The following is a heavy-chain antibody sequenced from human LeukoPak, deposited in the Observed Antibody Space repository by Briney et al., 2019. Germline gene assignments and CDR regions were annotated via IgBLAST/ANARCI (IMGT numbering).Heavy chain of an antibody. CDR1: GFTFSSYA. CDR3: AKVSYITMRVVVITGFDY. Sequence: GGSLRLSCAASGFTFSSYAMSWVRQAPGKGLEWVSAISGSGGSTYYADSVKGRFTISRDNSNNTLHLQMNSLRAEDTAVYYCAKVSYITMRVVVITGFDYWGQGTLVTVSS. CDR2: ISGSGGST. D-gene: IGHD3-22*01. V-gene: IGHV3-23*01. J-gene: IGHJ4*02.